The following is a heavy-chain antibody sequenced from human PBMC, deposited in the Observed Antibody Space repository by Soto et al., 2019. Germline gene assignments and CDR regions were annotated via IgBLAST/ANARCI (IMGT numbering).Heavy chain of an antibody. Sequence: QVQLVQSGAEVTKPGSSVKVSCKASGGTFSNYAISWVRQAPGQGLEWMGGIIPIFGTANYAQKFQGRVTITEDESTSTADTELSSLRSEDTAIYYCAVGSVDIVPTGMKPFDPWGQGTLVTVSS. D-gene: IGHD5-12*01. CDR3: AVGSVDIVPTGMKPFDP. J-gene: IGHJ5*02. CDR1: GGTFSNYA. CDR2: IIPIFGTA. V-gene: IGHV1-69*12.